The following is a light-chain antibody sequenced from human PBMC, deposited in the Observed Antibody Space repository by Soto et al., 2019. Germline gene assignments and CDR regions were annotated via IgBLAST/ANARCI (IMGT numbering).Light chain of an antibody. CDR1: QSVSSSY. CDR3: QQYGSSRLT. V-gene: IGKV3-20*01. Sequence: EIVLTQSPGTLSLSPEERATLSCRASQSVSSSYFAWYQQKPGQAPRLLIYGASTRATGIPDRFSGSGSGTDFTLTISRLEPQDFAVYYCQQYGSSRLTFGGGTKVEIK. CDR2: GAS. J-gene: IGKJ4*01.